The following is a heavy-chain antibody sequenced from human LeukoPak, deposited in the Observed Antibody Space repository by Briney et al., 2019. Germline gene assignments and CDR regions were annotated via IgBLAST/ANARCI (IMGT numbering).Heavy chain of an antibody. CDR3: AKVSNDILTGYYLGAFDI. V-gene: IGHV3-23*01. CDR2: ISGSGGST. J-gene: IGHJ3*02. Sequence: GGSLRLSCAASGFTFSSYAMSCVRQAPGKGLEWVSAISGSGGSTYYADSVKGRFTISRDNSKNTLYLQMNSLRAEDTAVYYCAKVSNDILTGYYLGAFDIWGQGTMVTVSS. D-gene: IGHD3-9*01. CDR1: GFTFSSYA.